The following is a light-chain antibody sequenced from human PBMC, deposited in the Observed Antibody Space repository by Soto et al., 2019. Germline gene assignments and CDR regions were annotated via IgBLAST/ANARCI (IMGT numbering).Light chain of an antibody. J-gene: IGKJ1*01. V-gene: IGKV3-15*01. Sequence: EMEMTQSPATLSVSLGERATLSCRASQSVSTKLVWYQQKPGQAPRLLIYGASTRATGIPARFSGSGSGTEFTLTISSLQSEDFAVYYCQQHDQGWTFGQGTKVEIK. CDR2: GAS. CDR1: QSVSTK. CDR3: QQHDQGWT.